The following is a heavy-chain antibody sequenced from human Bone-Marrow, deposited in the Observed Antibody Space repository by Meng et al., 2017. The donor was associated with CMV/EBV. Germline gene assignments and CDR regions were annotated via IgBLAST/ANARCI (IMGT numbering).Heavy chain of an antibody. CDR2: IKQDGSEK. V-gene: IGHV3-7*01. Sequence: GGSLRLSCAASGFTFTSYWMTWVRQAPGKGLEWVANIKQDGSEKFYVDSVKGRFTISRDNAKNLLSLQMNSVRAEDTAVYYCANIPVTTNYNGLDVWGQGTTVTVSS. CDR3: ANIPVTTNYNGLDV. J-gene: IGHJ6*02. CDR1: GFTFTSYW. D-gene: IGHD4-17*01.